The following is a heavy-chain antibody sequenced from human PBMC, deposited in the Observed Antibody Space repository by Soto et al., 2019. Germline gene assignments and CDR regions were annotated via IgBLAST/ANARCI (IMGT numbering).Heavy chain of an antibody. J-gene: IGHJ4*02. CDR1: GFTFSSYG. V-gene: IGHV3-30*18. CDR3: AKDRSIAARPVGDY. D-gene: IGHD6-6*01. Sequence: QVQLVESGGGVVQPGRSLRLSCAASGFTFSSYGMHWVRQAPGKGLEWVAVISYDGSNKYYADSVKGRFTISRDNSKNTLYLQMNSLRAEDTAVYYCAKDRSIAARPVGDYWGQGTLFTVSS. CDR2: ISYDGSNK.